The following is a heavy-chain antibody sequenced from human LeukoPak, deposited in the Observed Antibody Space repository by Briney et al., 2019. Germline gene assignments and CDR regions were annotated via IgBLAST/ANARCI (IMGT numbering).Heavy chain of an antibody. D-gene: IGHD3-16*01. CDR3: ARFVTASAAFDI. Sequence: SETLSLTCTVSGGSISSSNYYWGWVRQPPGKGLGWIGSMYYSGNAYHNPSLKSRVTISVDTSKNQFSLKLSSVTVADTAVYYCARFVTASAAFDIWGQGTMVTVSS. CDR1: GGSISSSNYY. J-gene: IGHJ3*02. V-gene: IGHV4-39*01. CDR2: MYYSGNA.